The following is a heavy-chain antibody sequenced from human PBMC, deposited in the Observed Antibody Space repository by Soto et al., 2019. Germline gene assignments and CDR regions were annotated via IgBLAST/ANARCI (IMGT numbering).Heavy chain of an antibody. CDR2: INPNSGGT. CDR1: GYTFTGYY. D-gene: IGHD3-9*01. Sequence: ASVKVSCKASGYTFTGYYMHWVRQAPGQGLERMGWINPNSGGTNYAQKFQGWVTMTRDTSISTAYMELSRLRSDDTAVYYCARGDILTGYYMRNAFDIWGQGTMVTVSS. V-gene: IGHV1-2*04. J-gene: IGHJ3*02. CDR3: ARGDILTGYYMRNAFDI.